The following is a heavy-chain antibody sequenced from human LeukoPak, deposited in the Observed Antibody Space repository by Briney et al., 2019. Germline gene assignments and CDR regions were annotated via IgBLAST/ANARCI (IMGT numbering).Heavy chain of an antibody. Sequence: PGGSLRLSCAASGFTFDDYAMHWVRQAPGKGLEWVSSISSSGDYRYYADSVKGRFTISRDTARNSVYLQMNSLRAEDTAVYYCARGNDFWSGYGDYWGQGTQITVSS. V-gene: IGHV3-21*01. CDR2: ISSSGDYR. CDR3: ARGNDFWSGYGDY. J-gene: IGHJ4*02. CDR1: GFTFDDYA. D-gene: IGHD3-3*01.